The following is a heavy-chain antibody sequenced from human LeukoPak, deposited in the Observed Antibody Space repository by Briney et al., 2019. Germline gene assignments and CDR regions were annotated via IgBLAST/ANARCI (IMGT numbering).Heavy chain of an antibody. V-gene: IGHV3-9*01. J-gene: IGHJ4*02. CDR1: GFTFDDYA. Sequence: PGGSLRLSCAASGFTFDDYAMHRVRQAPGKGLEWVSGISWNSGSIGYADSVKGRFTISRDNAKNSLYLQMNSLRAEDTALYYCAKDIKGWLQFSIDYWGQGTLVTVSS. D-gene: IGHD5-24*01. CDR3: AKDIKGWLQFSIDY. CDR2: ISWNSGSI.